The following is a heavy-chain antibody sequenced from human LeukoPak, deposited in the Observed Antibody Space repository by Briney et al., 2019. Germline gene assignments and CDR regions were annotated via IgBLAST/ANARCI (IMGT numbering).Heavy chain of an antibody. D-gene: IGHD6-6*01. CDR1: GFTFSSYS. V-gene: IGHV3-48*01. CDR3: ARARIAARPDFDY. Sequence: GGSLRLSCAASGFTFSSYSMNWVRQAPGKGLECVSYISSSSSTIYYADSVKGRFTISRDNAKNSLYLQMNSLRAEDTAVYYCARARIAARPDFDYWGQGTLVTVSS. J-gene: IGHJ4*02. CDR2: ISSSSSTI.